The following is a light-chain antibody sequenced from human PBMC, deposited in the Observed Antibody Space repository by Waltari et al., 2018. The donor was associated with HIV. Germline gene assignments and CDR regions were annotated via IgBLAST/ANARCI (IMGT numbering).Light chain of an antibody. CDR1: SSDVGGYNY. CDR2: DVS. CDR3: CSYAGSSTLL. Sequence: QSALTQPASVSGSPGQSITISCTGTSSDVGGYNYVSWYQQHPGKAPKLVIYDVSDRPSGVSNRFSGSKSGNTASLTISGLQAEDEADYNCCSYAGSSTLLFGGGTKVTVL. J-gene: IGLJ2*01. V-gene: IGLV2-23*01.